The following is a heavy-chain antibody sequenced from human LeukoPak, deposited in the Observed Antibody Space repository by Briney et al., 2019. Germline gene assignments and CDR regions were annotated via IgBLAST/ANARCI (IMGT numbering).Heavy chain of an antibody. CDR1: GFTFGDYA. Sequence: GGSLRLSCTASGFTFGDYAMSWFRQAPGKGLEWVGFIRSKAYGGTTEYAASVKGRFTISRDDSKSIAYLQMNSLKTEDTAVYYCARDRGNGENAFDIWGQGTMVTVSS. CDR3: ARDRGNGENAFDI. V-gene: IGHV3-49*03. CDR2: IRSKAYGGTT. D-gene: IGHD4-17*01. J-gene: IGHJ3*02.